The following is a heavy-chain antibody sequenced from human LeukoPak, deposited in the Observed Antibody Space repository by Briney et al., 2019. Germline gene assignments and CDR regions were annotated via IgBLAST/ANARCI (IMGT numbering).Heavy chain of an antibody. Sequence: ASAKVSCKASGYTFTSSDSNWVRQATGQGLEWTGWMNPNSGNTGYAQKFQGRVTITRNTSRSTAYMELSSLRSEDTAVYYCARAHSKLDAFDIWGQGTMVTVSS. CDR2: MNPNSGNT. CDR3: ARAHSKLDAFDI. CDR1: GYTFTSSD. J-gene: IGHJ3*02. D-gene: IGHD4-11*01. V-gene: IGHV1-8*03.